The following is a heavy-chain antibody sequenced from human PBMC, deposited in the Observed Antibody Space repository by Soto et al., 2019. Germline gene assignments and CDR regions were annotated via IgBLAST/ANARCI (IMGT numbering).Heavy chain of an antibody. Sequence: EEQVVESGGGLVQPGGSLRLSCAASGFTFSSYWMHWVRQVPGKGLVWVSRINNDGSAATYADSVKGRFTISRDNAKNTVYLQMNSLSAEDTAVYYCVRDKPHNWFDPWGQGTPVTVSS. V-gene: IGHV3-74*01. CDR1: GFTFSSYW. CDR2: INNDGSAA. J-gene: IGHJ5*02. CDR3: VRDKPHNWFDP.